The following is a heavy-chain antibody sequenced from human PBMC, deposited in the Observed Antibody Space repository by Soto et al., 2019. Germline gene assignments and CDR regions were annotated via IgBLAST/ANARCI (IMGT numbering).Heavy chain of an antibody. Sequence: QVQLVQSGAEVKKPGASVKVSCKASGYTFIGYYMNWVRQAPGQGLEWVGRINPNSGTTVYAQKFQGRAIMTRDKANTTVFLDLSSLKSDDTAIYYCARDKQLGDNNNGMDVWGQGTTVTVSS. D-gene: IGHD6-6*01. CDR3: ARDKQLGDNNNGMDV. J-gene: IGHJ6*02. CDR1: GYTFIGYY. CDR2: INPNSGTT. V-gene: IGHV1-2*06.